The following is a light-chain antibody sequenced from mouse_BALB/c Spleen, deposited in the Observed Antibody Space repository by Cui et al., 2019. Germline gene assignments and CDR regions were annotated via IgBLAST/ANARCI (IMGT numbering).Light chain of an antibody. CDR2: KVS. V-gene: IGKV1-110*01. Sequence: DAVMTQTSLSLPVSLRDQASISCRSSQSLVDSNGDTYLHWYLQKPGQSPKLLIYKVSNRFSGVPDRFSGSGSGTDFTLKISRVEAEDLGVYFCSQSTNVPWTFGGGTKLEIK. CDR1: QSLVDSNGDTY. J-gene: IGKJ1*01. CDR3: SQSTNVPWT.